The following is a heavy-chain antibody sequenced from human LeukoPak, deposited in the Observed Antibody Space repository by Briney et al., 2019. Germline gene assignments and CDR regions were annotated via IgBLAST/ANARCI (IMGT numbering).Heavy chain of an antibody. V-gene: IGHV3-21*01. CDR2: ISSSSSYI. CDR1: GFTFSSYS. J-gene: IGHJ4*02. Sequence: PGGSLRLSCAASGFTFSSYSMNWVRQAPGEGLEWVSSISSSSSYIYYADSVKGRFTISRDNAKTSLYLQMNSLRAEDTAVYYCARWLDYVWGSYDIEYSFDYWGQGTLVTVSS. CDR3: ARWLDYVWGSYDIEYSFDY. D-gene: IGHD3-16*01.